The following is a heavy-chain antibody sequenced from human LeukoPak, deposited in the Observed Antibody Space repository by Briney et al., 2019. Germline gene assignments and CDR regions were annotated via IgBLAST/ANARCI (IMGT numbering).Heavy chain of an antibody. J-gene: IGHJ6*02. CDR1: GFTFSSYE. Sequence: GGPLRLSCAASGFTFSSYEMHWVRQAPGKGLEWISYISSSGSTIYYADSVKGRFTISRDNGKNSLYLQMNSLRAEDTAVYYCARDLRGRAFSDYYGMDVWGQGTTVTVSS. V-gene: IGHV3-48*03. CDR3: ARDLRGRAFSDYYGMDV. CDR2: ISSSGSTI.